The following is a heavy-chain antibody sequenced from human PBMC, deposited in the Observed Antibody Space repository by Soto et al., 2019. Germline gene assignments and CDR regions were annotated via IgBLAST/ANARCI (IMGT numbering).Heavy chain of an antibody. J-gene: IGHJ4*02. D-gene: IGHD5-12*01. Sequence: QVQLVQSGAEVKKPGASVKVSCKASGYTFTSYAMHWVRQAPGQRLEWMGWINAGNGNTKYSQKFQGRVTITRDTSASTADMELSSLRSEDTAVYYCARAGYSGYDDYYYFDYWGQGTLVTVSS. CDR2: INAGNGNT. CDR3: ARAGYSGYDDYYYFDY. CDR1: GYTFTSYA. V-gene: IGHV1-3*01.